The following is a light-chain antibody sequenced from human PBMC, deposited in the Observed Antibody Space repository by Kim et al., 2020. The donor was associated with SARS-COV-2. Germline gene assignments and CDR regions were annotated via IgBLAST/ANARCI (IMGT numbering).Light chain of an antibody. CDR2: QDT. CDR1: KLGDSY. CDR3: QAWDSSAGV. V-gene: IGLV3-1*01. J-gene: IGLJ1*01. Sequence: VSPGQTASITCSGDKLGDSYASWYQQKPGQTPVLVIYQDTKRPSGIPERFSGSSSGDTATLTISGTQAMDEADYYCQAWDSSAGVFGTGTKVTVL.